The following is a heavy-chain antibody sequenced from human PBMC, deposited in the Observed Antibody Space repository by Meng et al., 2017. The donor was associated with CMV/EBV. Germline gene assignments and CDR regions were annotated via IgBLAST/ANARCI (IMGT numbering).Heavy chain of an antibody. D-gene: IGHD3-3*01. Sequence: SETLSLTCAVYGGSFSGYYWSWIRQPPGKGLEWIGEINHSGSTNYNPSLKSRVTISVDTSKNQFSRKLSSVTAADTAVYYCAIRNGVPRVFWSYYGMDVWGQGTTVTVSS. CDR1: GGSFSGYY. CDR2: INHSGST. J-gene: IGHJ6*02. CDR3: AIRNGVPRVFWSYYGMDV. V-gene: IGHV4-34*01.